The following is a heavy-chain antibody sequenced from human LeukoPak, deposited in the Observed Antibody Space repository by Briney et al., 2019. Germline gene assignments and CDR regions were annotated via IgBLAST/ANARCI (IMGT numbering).Heavy chain of an antibody. CDR1: GGSISNYY. V-gene: IGHV4-4*07. CDR3: ARVWTGYSNGWPFDY. J-gene: IGHJ4*02. D-gene: IGHD6-19*01. Sequence: PSETLSLTCTVSGGSISNYYWSWIRQPAGKGLEWIGRIYPSGSTNYNPSLESRVTMSLDTSKNQFSLNLRSVTAADTAVYYCARVWTGYSNGWPFDYWGQGTLVTVSS. CDR2: IYPSGST.